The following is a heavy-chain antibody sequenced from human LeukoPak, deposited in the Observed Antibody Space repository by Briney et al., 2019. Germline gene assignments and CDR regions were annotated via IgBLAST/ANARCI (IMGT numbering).Heavy chain of an antibody. CDR2: IIPIFGTA. V-gene: IGHV1-69*13. Sequence: GASVKVSCKPSVGTVSNYAISWVRQAPGQGREWVGGIIPIFGTANYAQKYQGSVTSAEYDSTSTAYMELRSLKSEDTDVYDSARYHCSSWSSCGWYYFGYWGQRTLVSVSS. J-gene: IGHJ4*02. D-gene: IGHD6-13*01. CDR1: VGTVSNYA. CDR3: ARYHCSSWSSCGWYYFGY.